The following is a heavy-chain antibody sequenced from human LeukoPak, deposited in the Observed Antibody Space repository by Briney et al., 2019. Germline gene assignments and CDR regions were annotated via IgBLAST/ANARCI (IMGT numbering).Heavy chain of an antibody. D-gene: IGHD4-17*01. Sequence: ASVKVSCKASGYTFTSYDINWVRQAPGQGLEWMGRINPNSGGTNYAQKFQGRVTMTRDTSISTAYMELSRLRSDDTAVYYCARFVSDYGDQYYFDYWGQGTLVTVSS. CDR2: INPNSGGT. V-gene: IGHV1-2*06. J-gene: IGHJ4*02. CDR3: ARFVSDYGDQYYFDY. CDR1: GYTFTSYD.